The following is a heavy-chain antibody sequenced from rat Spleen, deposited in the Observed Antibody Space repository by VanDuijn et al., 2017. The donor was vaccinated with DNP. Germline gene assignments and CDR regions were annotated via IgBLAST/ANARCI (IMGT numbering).Heavy chain of an antibody. CDR3: ARRAQPFWYFDF. J-gene: IGHJ1*01. D-gene: IGHD1-10*01. V-gene: IGHV5-7*01. Sequence: EVQLVESGGGLVQPGRSMKLSCAASGFTFSNYDMAWVRQAPKKGLEWVATISYDGSSTYYRDSVKGRFTISRDNAKSSLYLQMDSLRSEDTATYYCARRAQPFWYFDFWGPGTMVTVSS. CDR1: GFTFSNYD. CDR2: ISYDGSST.